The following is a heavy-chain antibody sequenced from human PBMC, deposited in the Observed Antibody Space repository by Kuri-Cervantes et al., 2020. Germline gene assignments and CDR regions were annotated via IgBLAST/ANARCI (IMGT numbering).Heavy chain of an antibody. D-gene: IGHD6-19*01. V-gene: IGHV2-5*02. CDR3: AHRRGLDDFDY. Sequence: SGPTLVKPTETLTLTCTLSGLSLSTSGVGLGWIRQPPGKALEWLALIYWDDDKRYSPSLKSRLTITKDTSKNQVVLTMTYMDPVDTATYYCAHRRGLDDFDYWGQGTLVTVSS. CDR2: IYWDDDK. J-gene: IGHJ4*02. CDR1: GLSLSTSGVG.